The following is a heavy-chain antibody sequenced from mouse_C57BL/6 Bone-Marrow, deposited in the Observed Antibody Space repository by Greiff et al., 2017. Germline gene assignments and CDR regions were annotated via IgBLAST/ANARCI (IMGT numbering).Heavy chain of an antibody. J-gene: IGHJ4*01. V-gene: IGHV2-6*03. CDR3: ARYESESDYGSFYYYAMDY. CDR2: IWSDGST. D-gene: IGHD1-1*01. CDR1: GFSLTSYG. Sequence: QVQLQQSGPGLVAPSQSLSITCTVSGFSLTSYGVHWVRQPPGKGLEWLVVIWSDGSTTYNSALNSRLSISKDNSKSQVFIIMNSLQTDDTAMYYCARYESESDYGSFYYYAMDYWGQGTSVTVSS.